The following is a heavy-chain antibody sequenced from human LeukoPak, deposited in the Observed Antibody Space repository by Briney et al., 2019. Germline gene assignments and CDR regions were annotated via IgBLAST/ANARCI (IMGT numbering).Heavy chain of an antibody. CDR2: VYYTGST. CDR1: GDSINSSDYY. Sequence: PSETPSLTCTVSGDSINSSDYYWGWIRQPPGKGLEWIGTVYYTGSTYYKPSLKSRLTISVDRSKNHFSLKMNSVTAADTGVYYCARHGNWDPFDYWGQGILVTVSS. CDR3: ARHGNWDPFDY. D-gene: IGHD7-27*01. J-gene: IGHJ4*02. V-gene: IGHV4-39*01.